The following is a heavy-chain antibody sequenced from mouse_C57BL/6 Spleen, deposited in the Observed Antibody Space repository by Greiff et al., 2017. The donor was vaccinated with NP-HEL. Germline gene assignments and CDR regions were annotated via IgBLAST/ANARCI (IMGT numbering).Heavy chain of an antibody. D-gene: IGHD3-1*01. V-gene: IGHV1-82*01. CDR2: IYPGDGDT. J-gene: IGHJ2*01. Sequence: VQLQQSGPELVKPGASVKISCKASGYAFSSSWMNWVKQRPGKGLERIGRIYPGDGDTNSHGKFKGKATLTADKSASTAYLQLSSLTSEDSAVYLCARQRGSARYYLDYGGQGTTLTDSS. CDR3: ARQRGSARYYLDY. CDR1: GYAFSSSW.